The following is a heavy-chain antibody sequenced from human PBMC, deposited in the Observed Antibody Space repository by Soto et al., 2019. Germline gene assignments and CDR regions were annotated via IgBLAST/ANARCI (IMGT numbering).Heavy chain of an antibody. CDR3: AKDGGYSYGYPDY. J-gene: IGHJ4*02. CDR1: GFTCSSYA. CDR2: ISGSGGST. D-gene: IGHD5-18*01. V-gene: IGHV3-23*01. Sequence: GGSVRLSCAASGFTCSSYAMRWVRQAPGKGLEWVSAISGSGGSTYYADSVKGRFTISRDNSKNTLYLQMNSLRAEDTAVYYCAKDGGYSYGYPDYSGQGTLVTVSS.